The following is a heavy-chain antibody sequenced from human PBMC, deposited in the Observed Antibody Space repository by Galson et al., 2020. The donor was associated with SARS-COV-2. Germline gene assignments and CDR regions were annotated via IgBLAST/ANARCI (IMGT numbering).Heavy chain of an antibody. CDR3: APVRGPRY. V-gene: IGHV3-21*01. J-gene: IGHJ4*02. Sequence: GESLKIPCAASGFTFRSSRMNWVRQAPGQGPEWVSSIASSGNYIYYADSLKSRFTISRDNAKNSLYLQMNSRRGDDTAVYYCAPVRGPRYWGQGTLVSVSS. CDR2: IASSGNYI. CDR1: GFTFRSSR. D-gene: IGHD3-10*01.